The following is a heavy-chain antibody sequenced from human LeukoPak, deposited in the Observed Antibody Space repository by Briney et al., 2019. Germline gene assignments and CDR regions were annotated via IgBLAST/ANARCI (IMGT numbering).Heavy chain of an antibody. Sequence: SETLSLTCTVSGGSISSYYWSWIRQPAGKGLEWIGRIYSTGSTNYNPPLKSRVTMSVDTSKNQFSLRLRSVTAADTAVYYCARQIASAGTAGFDFWGQGALVTVSS. CDR1: GGSISSYY. V-gene: IGHV4-4*07. CDR3: ARQIASAGTAGFDF. J-gene: IGHJ4*02. D-gene: IGHD6-13*01. CDR2: IYSTGST.